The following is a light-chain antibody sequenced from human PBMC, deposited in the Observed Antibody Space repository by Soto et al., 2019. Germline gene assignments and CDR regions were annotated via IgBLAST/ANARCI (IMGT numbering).Light chain of an antibody. V-gene: IGKV4-1*01. J-gene: IGKJ3*01. CDR3: QHYYYWVS. CDR2: WAS. CDR1: QSVLYSSNNKNY. Sequence: DIVMTQSPDSLAVSLGERATINCKSSQSVLYSSNNKNYLAWYQQKPGQPPKLLIYWASTRESGVPDRSGGSGSGTDFTFSITIPQAEDGPVYYCQHYYYWVSFGPETKVDVK.